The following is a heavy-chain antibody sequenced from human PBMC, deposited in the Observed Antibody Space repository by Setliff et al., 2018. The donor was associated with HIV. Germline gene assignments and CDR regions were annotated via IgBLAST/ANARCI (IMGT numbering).Heavy chain of an antibody. CDR2: ITAGNGDT. Sequence: WASVKVSCKASGYTFHYYDIHWVRQAPGQGLEWMGRITAGNGDTKYSQKFQDRVTLTSDMSANTVYMDLTTLRSEDTAVYYCASPMFYDGKVVWGQGTPVTVSS. D-gene: IGHD3-22*01. J-gene: IGHJ4*02. V-gene: IGHV1-3*01. CDR1: GYTFHYYD. CDR3: ASPMFYDGKVV.